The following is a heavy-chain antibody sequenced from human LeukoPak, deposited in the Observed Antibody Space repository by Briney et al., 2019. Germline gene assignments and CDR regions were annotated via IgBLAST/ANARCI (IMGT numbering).Heavy chain of an antibody. CDR3: ARGHYGGNSEVDY. D-gene: IGHD4-23*01. Sequence: SVRVSCKASGGTFSSYAISWVRQAPGQGLEWMGGIIPIFGTANYAQKFQGRVTITTDESTSTAYMELSSLRSEDTAVYYCARGHYGGNSEVDYWGQGTLVTVSS. V-gene: IGHV1-69*05. J-gene: IGHJ4*02. CDR2: IIPIFGTA. CDR1: GGTFSSYA.